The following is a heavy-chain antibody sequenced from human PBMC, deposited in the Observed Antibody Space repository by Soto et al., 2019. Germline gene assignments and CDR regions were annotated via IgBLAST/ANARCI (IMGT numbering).Heavy chain of an antibody. Sequence: GGSLRLSCAASGFTFSSYSMNWVRQAPGKGLECVSSISSSSSYIYYADSVKGRFTISRDNAKNSLYLQMNSLRAEDTAVYYCARDPSSSSIFDYWGQGTLVTVSS. CDR2: ISSSSSYI. J-gene: IGHJ4*02. D-gene: IGHD6-6*01. CDR3: ARDPSSSSIFDY. CDR1: GFTFSSYS. V-gene: IGHV3-21*01.